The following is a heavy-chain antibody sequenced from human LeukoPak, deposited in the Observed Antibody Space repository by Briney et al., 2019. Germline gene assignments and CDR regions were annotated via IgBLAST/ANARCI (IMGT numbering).Heavy chain of an antibody. V-gene: IGHV3-21*01. CDR1: GFTFSSYS. CDR2: ISSSGDYM. Sequence: GGSLRLSCAASGFTFSSYSMNWVRQAPGKGLEWVSSISSSGDYMFYADSLKGRFTISKDNAKNSLYLQMNRLRAEDTAVYYCARVGDFWSGPMDYWGQGILVTVSS. D-gene: IGHD3-3*01. J-gene: IGHJ4*02. CDR3: ARVGDFWSGPMDY.